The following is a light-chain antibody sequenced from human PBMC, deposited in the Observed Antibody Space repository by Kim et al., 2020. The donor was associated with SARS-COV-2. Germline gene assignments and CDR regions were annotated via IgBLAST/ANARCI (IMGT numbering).Light chain of an antibody. CDR2: QDS. J-gene: IGLJ2*01. CDR1: KLGEKY. V-gene: IGLV3-1*01. CDR3: QAWDSITAV. Sequence: SYELTQPPSVSVSPGQTASITCSGDKLGEKYACWYQQKPGQSPVLVIYQDSKRPSGIPERFSGPNSGNTATLTISGTQAMDEADYYCQAWDSITAVFGGG.